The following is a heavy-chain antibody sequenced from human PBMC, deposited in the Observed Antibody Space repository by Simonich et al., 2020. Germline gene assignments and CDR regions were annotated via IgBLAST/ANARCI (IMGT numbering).Heavy chain of an antibody. Sequence: QVQLVQSGAEVKKPGASVKVSCKASGYTFTGYYMHGVRQAPGQGLEWRGWINPNIGGTNYEQKFQGRVIMTRDTSISTAYMELSRLRSDDTAVYYCARNGLVGILKAFDIWGQGTMVTVSS. CDR1: GYTFTGYY. CDR2: INPNIGGT. D-gene: IGHD2-21*01. J-gene: IGHJ3*02. CDR3: ARNGLVGILKAFDI. V-gene: IGHV1-2*02.